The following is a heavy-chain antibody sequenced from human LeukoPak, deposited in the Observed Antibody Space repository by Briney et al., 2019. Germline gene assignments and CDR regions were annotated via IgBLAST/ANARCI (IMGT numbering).Heavy chain of an antibody. Sequence: GGSLKLSCAASGFTFSGSAMHWVRQASGKGLEWVGRIRSEGNSYATAYAASVKGRFTISRDDSKNTAYLQMNSLKTEDTAVDYCARLGTGEAFDIWGQGTMVTVSS. V-gene: IGHV3-73*01. D-gene: IGHD7-27*01. CDR2: IRSEGNSYAT. J-gene: IGHJ3*02. CDR3: ARLGTGEAFDI. CDR1: GFTFSGSA.